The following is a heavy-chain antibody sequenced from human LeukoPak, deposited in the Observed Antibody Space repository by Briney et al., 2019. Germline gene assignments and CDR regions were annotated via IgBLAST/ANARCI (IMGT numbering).Heavy chain of an antibody. J-gene: IGHJ5*02. CDR3: ARDMLLWFGELKISNWFDP. CDR1: GYTFTSSD. CDR2: MNPNSGNT. Sequence: HGASVKVSCKASGYTFTSSDINWVRQATGQGLEWMGWMNPNSGNTDYAQKFQGRVTMTRDTSISTAYMELSRLRSDDTAVYYCARDMLLWFGELKISNWFDPWGQGTLVTVSS. V-gene: IGHV1-8*01. D-gene: IGHD3-10*01.